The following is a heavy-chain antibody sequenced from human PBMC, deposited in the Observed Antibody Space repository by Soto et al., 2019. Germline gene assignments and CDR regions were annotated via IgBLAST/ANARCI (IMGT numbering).Heavy chain of an antibody. CDR3: ARVGQQLELYGMDV. Sequence: QVQLVQSGAEVKKPGSSVKVSCKASGGTFSSYTISWVRQAPGQGLEWMGRIIPILGIANYAQKFQGRVTITADKSTSTAYRELSSLRSEDTAVYYCARVGQQLELYGMDVWGQGTTVTVSS. V-gene: IGHV1-69*02. CDR2: IIPILGIA. CDR1: GGTFSSYT. J-gene: IGHJ6*02. D-gene: IGHD6-13*01.